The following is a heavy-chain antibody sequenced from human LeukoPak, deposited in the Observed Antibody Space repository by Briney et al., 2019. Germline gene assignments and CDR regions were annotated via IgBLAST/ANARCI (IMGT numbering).Heavy chain of an antibody. CDR2: ISGSGGST. J-gene: IGHJ4*02. CDR1: GFTFSSYA. D-gene: IGHD2-15*01. CDR3: AKDSVVVVAATHRAYFDY. Sequence: GGSLRLSCAASGFTFSSYAMSWVRQAPGKGLEWVSAISGSGGSTYYADSVKGRFTISRDNSKNTLYLQMNSLRAEDTAVYYCAKDSVVVVAATHRAYFDYWGQGTLVTVFS. V-gene: IGHV3-23*01.